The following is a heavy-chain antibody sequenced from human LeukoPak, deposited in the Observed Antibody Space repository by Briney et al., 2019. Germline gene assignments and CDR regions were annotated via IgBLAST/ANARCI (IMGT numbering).Heavy chain of an antibody. J-gene: IGHJ4*02. Sequence: PSETLSLTCTVSGGSISSSSYYWGWIRQPPGKGLEWIGSIYYSGSTYYNPSLKSRVTMSVDTSKNQFSLKLSSVTAADTAVYYCARPTAQGSHGYGGFDYWGQGTLVTVSS. CDR3: ARPTAQGSHGYGGFDY. CDR1: GGSISSSSYY. D-gene: IGHD5-18*01. CDR2: IYYSGST. V-gene: IGHV4-39*01.